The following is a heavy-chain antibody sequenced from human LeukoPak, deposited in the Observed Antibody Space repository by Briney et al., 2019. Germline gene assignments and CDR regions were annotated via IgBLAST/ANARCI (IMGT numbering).Heavy chain of an antibody. CDR3: ARDGSGKAYFDY. Sequence: RGSLRLSCAASGFTFSDYYMSWIRQAPGKGLEWVSYISSSSYTNYADSVKGRFTISRDNAKNSLYLQMNSLRAEDTAVYYCARDGSGKAYFDYWGQGTLVTVSS. CDR2: ISSSSYT. J-gene: IGHJ4*02. V-gene: IGHV3-11*06. D-gene: IGHD3-10*01. CDR1: GFTFSDYY.